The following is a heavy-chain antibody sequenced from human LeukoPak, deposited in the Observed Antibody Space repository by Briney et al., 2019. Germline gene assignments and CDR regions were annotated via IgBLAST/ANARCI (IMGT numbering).Heavy chain of an antibody. V-gene: IGHV1-69*04. CDR2: IIPILGIA. CDR1: GGTFSSYA. D-gene: IGHD3-22*01. Sequence: SVKVSCKASGGTFSSYAISWVRQAPGQGLEWMGRIIPILGIANYAQKFRGRVTITADKSTSTAYMELSSLRSEDTAVYYCAREGYYYDSVKLPDRRGYWGQGTLVTVSS. CDR3: AREGYYYDSVKLPDRRGY. J-gene: IGHJ4*02.